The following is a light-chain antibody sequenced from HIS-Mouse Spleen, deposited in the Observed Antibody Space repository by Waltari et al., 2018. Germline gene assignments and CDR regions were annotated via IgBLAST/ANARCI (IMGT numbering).Light chain of an antibody. CDR2: EGS. J-gene: IGLJ3*02. CDR1: SSDVRSYNL. CDR3: CSYAGSSTWV. Sequence: QSALTQPASVSGSPGQSITISCTGTSSDVRSYNLVSWYQQHPGQAPKLMIYEGSKRPSGVSNRFSGSKSGNTASLTISGLQAEDEADYYCCSYAGSSTWVFGGGTKLTVL. V-gene: IGLV2-23*01.